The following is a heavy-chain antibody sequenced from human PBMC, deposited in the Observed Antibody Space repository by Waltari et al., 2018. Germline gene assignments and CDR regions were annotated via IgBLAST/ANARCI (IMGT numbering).Heavy chain of an antibody. CDR3: ARLYSSSWYPLGAFDI. J-gene: IGHJ3*02. CDR2: IYYSGST. V-gene: IGHV4-39*01. CDR1: GGSIRSSRYY. D-gene: IGHD6-13*01. Sequence: QLQLQESGPGLVKPSETLSLTCTVSGGSIRSSRYYSGWIRQPPGKGLEWIGSIYYSGSTYYNPSLKSRVTISVDTSKNQFSLKLSSVTAADTAVYYCARLYSSSWYPLGAFDIWGQGTMVTVSS.